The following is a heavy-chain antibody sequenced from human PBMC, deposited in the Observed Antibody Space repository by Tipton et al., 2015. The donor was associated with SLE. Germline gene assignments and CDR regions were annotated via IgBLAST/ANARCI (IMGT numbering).Heavy chain of an antibody. CDR1: GGSFSGYY. Sequence: TLSLTCAVYGGSFSGYYWSWIRQPPGKGLEWIGEINHSGSTNYNPSLKSRVTISVDTSKNQFSLKLSSVTAADTAVYYCARSYYDFWSGLSAFDIWGQGTMVTVSS. CDR3: ARSYYDFWSGLSAFDI. D-gene: IGHD3-3*01. J-gene: IGHJ3*02. V-gene: IGHV4-34*01. CDR2: INHSGST.